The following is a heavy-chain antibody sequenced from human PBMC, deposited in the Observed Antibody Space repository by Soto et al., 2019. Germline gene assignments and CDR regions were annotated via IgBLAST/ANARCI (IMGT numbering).Heavy chain of an antibody. D-gene: IGHD3-10*01. Sequence: QVQLVQSGAEVKKPGCSVKVSCKASGVSFNKNGIGWVRQAPGHGLEWMGGVSPPFRTSNYARKFQGRISITADASTGTVNMELSSLTSEDTAQYYCARVLYYGSGSYSPYGMDVWGQGTTVTVSS. CDR2: VSPPFRTS. CDR3: ARVLYYGSGSYSPYGMDV. V-gene: IGHV1-69*01. CDR1: GVSFNKNG. J-gene: IGHJ6*02.